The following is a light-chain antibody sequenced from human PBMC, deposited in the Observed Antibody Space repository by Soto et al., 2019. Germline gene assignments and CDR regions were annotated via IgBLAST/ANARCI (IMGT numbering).Light chain of an antibody. CDR1: SSDVGGYNY. V-gene: IGLV2-11*01. CDR3: CSYAGSYTVV. CDR2: DVS. Sequence: QSALTQPRSVSGSPGQSVTISCTGTSSDVGGYNYVCWYQQHPGKAPKLKIYDVSNRPSGVPDRFSGSKSGNTASLIISGLQAEDEADYHCCSYAGSYTVVFGGGTKLTVL. J-gene: IGLJ2*01.